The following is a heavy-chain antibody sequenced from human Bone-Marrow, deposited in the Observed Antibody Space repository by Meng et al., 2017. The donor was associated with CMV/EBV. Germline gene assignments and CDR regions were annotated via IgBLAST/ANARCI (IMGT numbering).Heavy chain of an antibody. J-gene: IGHJ4*02. CDR3: ARDLGDY. CDR1: GFTFSSYA. CDR2: IYSGGST. Sequence: GESLKISCAASGFTFSSYAMSWVRQAPGKGLEWVSVIYSGGSTYYADSVKGRFTISRDNSKNTLYLQMNSLRAEDTAVYYCARDLGDYWGQGTLVTVSS. V-gene: IGHV3-53*01.